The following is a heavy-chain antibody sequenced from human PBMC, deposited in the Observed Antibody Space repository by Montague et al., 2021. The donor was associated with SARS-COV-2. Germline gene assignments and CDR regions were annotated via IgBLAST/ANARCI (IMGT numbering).Heavy chain of an antibody. V-gene: IGHV3-30*04. Sequence: SPRLSCAASGFTFSSYAMHWVRQAPGKGLEWVAVISYDGSNKYYADSVKGRFTISRDNSKNTLYLQMNSLRAEDTAVYYCARGRGGSYFTCFDYWGQGTLVTVSS. J-gene: IGHJ4*02. CDR3: ARGRGGSYFTCFDY. CDR2: ISYDGSNK. D-gene: IGHD1-26*01. CDR1: GFTFSSYA.